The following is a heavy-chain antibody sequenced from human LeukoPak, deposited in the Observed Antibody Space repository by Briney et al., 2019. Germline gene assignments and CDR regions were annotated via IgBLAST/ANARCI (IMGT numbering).Heavy chain of an antibody. CDR3: ARADGWRGDAFDI. CDR2: IYYSGST. CDR1: GVTISSYY. Sequence: PSETLSLTCTVSGVTISSYYWNWIRQPPGKGLEWIGYIYYSGSTNYNPSLKSRVTISVDTSKNQFSLKLCSVTAADTAVYHCARADGWRGDAFDIWGQGTMVTVSS. J-gene: IGHJ3*02. D-gene: IGHD5-24*01. V-gene: IGHV4-59*01.